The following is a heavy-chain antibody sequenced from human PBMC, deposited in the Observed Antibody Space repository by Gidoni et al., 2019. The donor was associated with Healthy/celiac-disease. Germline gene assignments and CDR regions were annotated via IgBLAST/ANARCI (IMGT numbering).Heavy chain of an antibody. J-gene: IGHJ1*01. CDR2: IYHRGIT. CDR1: GYSIRSGYY. D-gene: IGHD3-22*01. Sequence: QVQLQESGPGLVKPSETLYLTCAVSGYSIRSGYYWGWIRQPPGKGLEWIGSIYHRGITYYNPSLKRRVTISVDTSKNQFSLKLSSVTAADTAVYYCARDGEDYDISGYPTFQHWGQGTLVTVSS. V-gene: IGHV4-38-2*02. CDR3: ARDGEDYDISGYPTFQH.